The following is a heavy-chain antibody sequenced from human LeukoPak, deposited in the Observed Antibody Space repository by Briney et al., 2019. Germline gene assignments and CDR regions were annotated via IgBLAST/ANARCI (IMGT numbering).Heavy chain of an antibody. D-gene: IGHD6-6*01. Sequence: SETLSLPCTVSGGSISSGSYYWSWIRQPAGKGLEWIGRIYTSGSTNYNPSLKSRATISVDTSKNQFSLKLSSVTAADTAVYYCARVVRIAARPGYFDYWGQGTLVTVSS. J-gene: IGHJ4*02. V-gene: IGHV4-61*02. CDR2: IYTSGST. CDR1: GGSISSGSYY. CDR3: ARVVRIAARPGYFDY.